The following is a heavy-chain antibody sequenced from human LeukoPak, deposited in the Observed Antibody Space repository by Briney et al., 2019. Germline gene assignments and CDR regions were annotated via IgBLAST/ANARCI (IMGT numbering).Heavy chain of an antibody. J-gene: IGHJ4*02. CDR2: INHSGYT. CDR1: GGSFSSYY. Sequence: SETLSLTCAVFGGSFSSYYWSWIRQPPGKGLEWIGEINHSGYTSYNPSLKSRVTLSVDTSKHQFSLKLTSVTAADTAVYYCAKDPDSGIAAAGTDDYWGQGTLVTVSS. CDR3: AKDPDSGIAAAGTDDY. D-gene: IGHD6-13*01. V-gene: IGHV4-34*01.